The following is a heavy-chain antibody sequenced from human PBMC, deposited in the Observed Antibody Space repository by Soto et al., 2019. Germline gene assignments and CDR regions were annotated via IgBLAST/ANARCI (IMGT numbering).Heavy chain of an antibody. CDR1: GYTFTSYD. V-gene: IGHV1-46*01. J-gene: IGHJ6*03. CDR2: INPSGGST. Sequence: ASVKVSCKASGYTFTSYDIHWVRQAPGQGLEWMGIINPSGGSTSYAQKFQGRVTMTRDTSTSTVYMELSSLRSEDTAVYYCASDTTGSNSPYYYYYHMDVWGKGTTVTVSS. D-gene: IGHD2-8*01. CDR3: ASDTTGSNSPYYYYYHMDV.